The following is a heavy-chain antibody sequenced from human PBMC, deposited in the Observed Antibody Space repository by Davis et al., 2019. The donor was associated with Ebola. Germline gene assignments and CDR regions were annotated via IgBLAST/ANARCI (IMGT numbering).Heavy chain of an antibody. CDR2: ISAYNGNT. V-gene: IGHV1-18*04. D-gene: IGHD3-22*01. Sequence: AASVKVSCKASGYTFTIYGISWVRQAPGQGLQWMGWISAYNGNTNNVQKLQGRVTMTTDTSTSTAYMELRSLRSDDTAVYYCARSTGYYDSSGYPYYFDYWGQGTLVTVSS. CDR3: ARSTGYYDSSGYPYYFDY. J-gene: IGHJ4*02. CDR1: GYTFTIYG.